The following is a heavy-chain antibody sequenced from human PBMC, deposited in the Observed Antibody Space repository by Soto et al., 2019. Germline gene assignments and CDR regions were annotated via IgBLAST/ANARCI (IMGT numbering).Heavy chain of an antibody. CDR1: GYTFTPHH. CDR2: FNPSDGST. V-gene: IGHV1-46*01. D-gene: IGHD3-22*01. J-gene: IGHJ3*02. Sequence: ASVKVSCKASGYTFTPHHMHWVRQAPGQGPEWMGIFNPSDGSTNYAQKFQGRVTMTTDTSTSTAYMELRSLRSDDTAVYYCARDSSGNGAFDIWGQGTMVTVSS. CDR3: ARDSSGNGAFDI.